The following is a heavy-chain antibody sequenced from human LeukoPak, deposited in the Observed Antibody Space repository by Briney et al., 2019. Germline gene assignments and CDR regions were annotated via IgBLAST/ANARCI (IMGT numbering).Heavy chain of an antibody. Sequence: ASVKVSCKASGYSLTTYYMHWVRQAPGQGLEWMGGIIPIFGTANYAQKFQGRVTITADESTSTAYMELSSLRSEDTAVYYCARLGPFYDSSSYGDYNWFDPWGQGTLVTVSS. D-gene: IGHD3-22*01. CDR1: GYSLTTYY. CDR2: IIPIFGTA. CDR3: ARLGPFYDSSSYGDYNWFDP. J-gene: IGHJ5*02. V-gene: IGHV1-69*13.